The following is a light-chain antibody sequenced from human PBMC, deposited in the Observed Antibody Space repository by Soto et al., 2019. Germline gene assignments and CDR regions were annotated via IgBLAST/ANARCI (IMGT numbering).Light chain of an antibody. V-gene: IGLV2-14*01. CDR3: TSFTTTNTWV. CDR2: EVT. CDR1: SRDVGAYNY. J-gene: IGLJ3*02. Sequence: QSVPTQPAPASGVPGQCNTISCTVTSRDVGAYNYVSWYQHHPGKVPKLLIYEVTNRPSGGSDRFSGSKSGNTASLTISGLQLEDEAYYYCTSFTTTNTWVFGGGTQLTVL.